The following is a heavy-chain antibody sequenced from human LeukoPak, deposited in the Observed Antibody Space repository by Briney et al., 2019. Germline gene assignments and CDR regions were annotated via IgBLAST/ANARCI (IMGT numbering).Heavy chain of an antibody. CDR2: ISYDGSNK. Sequence: GKSLRLSCAASGFPFSSYAMHWVRQAPGKGLEWVALISYDGSNKYYADSVKGRFTVSRDNSKSTLYLQMNSLRAEDTAVYYCARARYCSSTSCRDALDIWGQGTMVTVSS. V-gene: IGHV3-30*04. CDR1: GFPFSSYA. CDR3: ARARYCSSTSCRDALDI. J-gene: IGHJ3*02. D-gene: IGHD2-2*01.